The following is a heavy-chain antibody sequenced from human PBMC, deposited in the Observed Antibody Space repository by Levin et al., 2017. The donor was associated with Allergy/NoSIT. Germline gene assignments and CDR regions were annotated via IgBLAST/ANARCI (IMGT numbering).Heavy chain of an antibody. Sequence: KGLEWIGYIFEDGDTDYNPSLKNRVTISVDTSKNQFFLKLKSVTAADAAVSYCASGYYYSYYYCAARGQGTTVTVSS. D-gene: IGHD3-10*01. J-gene: IGHJ6*03. CDR2: IFEDGDT. V-gene: IGHV4-59*12. CDR3: ASGYYYSYYYCAA.